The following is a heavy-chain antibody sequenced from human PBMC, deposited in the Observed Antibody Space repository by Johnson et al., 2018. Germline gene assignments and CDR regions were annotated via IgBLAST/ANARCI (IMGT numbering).Heavy chain of an antibody. Sequence: QVQLVQSGGGVVQPGRSLRLSCAASGFPFNAYGMHWVRQAPGKGLEWVAVISYDGTNKYYVDSVKGRLTISRDNSKNTVYLQMNSLMAEDTAVYYCAKAATTIVRDAEYFQHWGQGALVTVAA. V-gene: IGHV3-30*18. CDR3: AKAATTIVRDAEYFQH. CDR1: GFPFNAYG. CDR2: ISYDGTNK. D-gene: IGHD4-17*01. J-gene: IGHJ1*01.